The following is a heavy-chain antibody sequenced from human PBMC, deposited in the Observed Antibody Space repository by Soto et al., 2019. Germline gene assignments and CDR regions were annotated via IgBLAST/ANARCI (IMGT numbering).Heavy chain of an antibody. CDR1: GFTFSNYG. Sequence: GGSLRLSCGASGFTFSNYGMRWVRQAPGKGLEWVAFIWYDGGNKYYAESVKGRFTISRDNSKNTLYLQMNSLRAEDTAVYYCARDGDVNTGFGKDYWGQGTLVTVSS. J-gene: IGHJ4*02. V-gene: IGHV3-33*01. CDR3: ARDGDVNTGFGKDY. D-gene: IGHD3-16*01. CDR2: IWYDGGNK.